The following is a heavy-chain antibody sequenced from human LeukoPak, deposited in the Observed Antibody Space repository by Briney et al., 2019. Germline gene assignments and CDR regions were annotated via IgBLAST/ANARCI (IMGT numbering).Heavy chain of an antibody. CDR2: IYYSGST. D-gene: IGHD3-22*01. J-gene: IGHJ6*02. Sequence: PSETLSLTCTVSGGSISSSSYYWGWIRQPPGKGLEWIGYIYYSGSTNYNPSLKSRVTISVDTSKNQFSLKLSSVTAADTAVYYCARRPGYYYDSSGYYNYYYYGMDVWGQGTTVTVSS. CDR1: GGSISSSSYY. V-gene: IGHV4-61*05. CDR3: ARRPGYYYDSSGYYNYYYYGMDV.